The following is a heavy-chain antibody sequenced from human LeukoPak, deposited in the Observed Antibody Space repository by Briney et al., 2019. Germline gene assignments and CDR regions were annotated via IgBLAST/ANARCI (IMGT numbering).Heavy chain of an antibody. J-gene: IGHJ4*02. CDR3: ARGSYYYGSGSLARFDY. D-gene: IGHD3-10*01. CDR1: GDSISGSDYY. V-gene: IGHV4-39*07. Sequence: SDTLSLTCIVSGDSISGSDYYWGWIRQPPGKGLEWIGSFYYSGSTYYNPSLKSRVTISVDTSKNQFSLKLSSVTAADTAVYYCARGSYYYGSGSLARFDYWGQGTLVTVSS. CDR2: FYYSGST.